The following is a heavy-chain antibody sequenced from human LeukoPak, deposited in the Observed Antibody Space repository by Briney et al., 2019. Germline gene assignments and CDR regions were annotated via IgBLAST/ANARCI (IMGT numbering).Heavy chain of an antibody. CDR3: AKAPVTSCRGAFCYPFDY. CDR1: GLSLNNYA. V-gene: IGHV3-23*01. Sequence: GGSLRLSCTASGLSLNNYAMSWVRQVPGKGLEWVSASSSSDDGKWYAESVRGRFTISRDTSRSTLYLQMNSLRAEDAAVYYCAKAPVTSCRGAFCYPFDYWGQGTLVTVSS. D-gene: IGHD2-15*01. CDR2: SSSSDDGK. J-gene: IGHJ4*02.